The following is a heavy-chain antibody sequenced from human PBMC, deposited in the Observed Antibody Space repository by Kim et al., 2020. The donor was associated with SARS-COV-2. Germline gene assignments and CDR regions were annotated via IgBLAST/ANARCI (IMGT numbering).Heavy chain of an antibody. CDR2: MNPNSGNT. V-gene: IGHV1-8*01. Sequence: ASVKVSCKASGYTFTSYDINWVRQATGQGLEWMGWMNPNSGNTGYAQKFQGSVNMTRNTSISTAYMELSSLRSEDKAVYYCARGVKVPAAIWISYYYYYMDVWGRGTTVPVS. J-gene: IGHJ6*03. CDR1: GYTFTSYD. CDR3: ARGVKVPAAIWISYYYYYMDV. D-gene: IGHD2-2*01.